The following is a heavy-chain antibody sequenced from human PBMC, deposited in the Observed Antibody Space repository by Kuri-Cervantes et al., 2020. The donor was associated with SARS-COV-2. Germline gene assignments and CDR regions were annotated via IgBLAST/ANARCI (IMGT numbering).Heavy chain of an antibody. CDR2: INHSGST. V-gene: IGHV4-34*01. J-gene: IGHJ5*02. CDR1: GGSFSGYY. Sequence: SQTLSLTCAVYGGSFSGYYWSWIRQPPGKGLEWIGEINHSGSTNYNPSLKSRVTISVDTSKNQFSLKPSSVTAADTAVYYCARSGSYPPWFDPWGQGTLVTVSS. D-gene: IGHD1-26*01. CDR3: ARSGSYPPWFDP.